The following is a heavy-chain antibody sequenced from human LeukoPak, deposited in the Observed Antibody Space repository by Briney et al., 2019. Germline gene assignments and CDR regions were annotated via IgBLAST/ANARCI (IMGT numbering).Heavy chain of an antibody. J-gene: IGHJ1*01. CDR3: TSYSNYRAQPEYSQH. Sequence: SETLSLTCTVSGGSISSYYWSWIRQPPGKGLEWIGYIYYSGSTNYNPSLKSRVTISVDTSKNQFSLKLSSVTAADTAVYYCTSYSNYRAQPEYSQHWGQGTLVTVSS. CDR1: GGSISSYY. D-gene: IGHD4-11*01. CDR2: IYYSGST. V-gene: IGHV4-59*01.